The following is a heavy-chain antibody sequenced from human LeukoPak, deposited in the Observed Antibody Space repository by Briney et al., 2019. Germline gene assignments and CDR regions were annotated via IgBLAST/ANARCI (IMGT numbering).Heavy chain of an antibody. CDR2: ISISSGYI. J-gene: IGHJ3*02. CDR3: ARDRRDGYNWDAFDI. CDR1: GFTFSTYT. V-gene: IGHV3-21*01. D-gene: IGHD5-24*01. Sequence: PGGSLRLSCAASGFTFSTYTMNWVRQAPGRGLEWVSSISISSGYIAYADSLKGRFTVSIDNAKNSLFLQMSGLRAEDTAVYYCARDRRDGYNWDAFDIWGQGTMVTVSS.